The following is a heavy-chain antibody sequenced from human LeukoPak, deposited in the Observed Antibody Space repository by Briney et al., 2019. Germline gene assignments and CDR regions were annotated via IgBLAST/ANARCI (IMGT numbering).Heavy chain of an antibody. J-gene: IGHJ4*02. CDR2: MNPNSGNT. V-gene: IGHV1-8*01. CDR1: GYTFTSYD. Sequence: ASVKVSCKASGYTFTSYDINWVRQATGQGLEWMGWMNPNSGNTGYAQKFQGRVTMTRDTSISTAYIELSSLRSEDTAVYYCVRGRPYYHSITFYHPFDYWGQGTLVTLSS. D-gene: IGHD3-22*01. CDR3: VRGRPYYHSITFYHPFDY.